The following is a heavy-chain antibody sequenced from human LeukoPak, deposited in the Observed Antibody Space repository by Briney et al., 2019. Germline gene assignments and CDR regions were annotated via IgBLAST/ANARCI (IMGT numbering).Heavy chain of an antibody. Sequence: SQTLSLTCTVSGGSISSGDYFWSWIRQPPGKGLEWIGYIYYSVNTHYNPSLKSRVTISVDTSKNEFSLRLTSVTAADMAVCFCATEGSGNYYYFDDWGQGTLVTVSS. J-gene: IGHJ4*02. CDR1: GGSISSGDYF. CDR2: IYYSVNT. V-gene: IGHV4-30-4*08. D-gene: IGHD1-26*01. CDR3: ATEGSGNYYYFDD.